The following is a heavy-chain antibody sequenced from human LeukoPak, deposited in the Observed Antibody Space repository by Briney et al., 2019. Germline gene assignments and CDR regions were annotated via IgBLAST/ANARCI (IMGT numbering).Heavy chain of an antibody. Sequence: GGSLRLSCAASGFTFSSYSMNWVRQAPGKGLEWVSSISSSSSYIYYADSVKGRFTISRDNAKNSLYLQMNSLRAEDTAVYYCARDGEGYWYFDLWGRGTLVTVSS. CDR1: GFTFSSYS. CDR3: ARDGEGYWYFDL. V-gene: IGHV3-21*01. J-gene: IGHJ2*01. CDR2: ISSSSSYI. D-gene: IGHD3-3*01.